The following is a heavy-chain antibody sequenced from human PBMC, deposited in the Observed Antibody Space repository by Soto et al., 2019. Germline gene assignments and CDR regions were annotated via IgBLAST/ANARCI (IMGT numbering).Heavy chain of an antibody. CDR3: ARDTRWFGELLNDGISDAFDI. J-gene: IGHJ3*02. CDR1: GFTFSSYW. CDR2: IKQDGSEK. Sequence: GGSLRLSCAASGFTFSSYWMSWVRQAPGKGLEWVANIKQDGSEKYYVDSVKGRFTISRDNAKNSLYLQMNSLRAEDTAVYYCARDTRWFGELLNDGISDAFDIWGQGTMVTVSS. V-gene: IGHV3-7*05. D-gene: IGHD3-10*01.